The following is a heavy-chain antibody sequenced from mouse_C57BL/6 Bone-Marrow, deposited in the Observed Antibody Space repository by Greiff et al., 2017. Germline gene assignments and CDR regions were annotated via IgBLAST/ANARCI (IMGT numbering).Heavy chain of an antibody. Sequence: QVTLKVSGPGILQPSPTLSLSCSFSGFSLSTFGMGVGWIRPPAGQGLEWLAHIWWDDDKYYNTALKSRLTISKDTSKNQVFLKIANVDTADTATYYCARILYYDYGSWFAYWGQGTLVTVSA. CDR3: ARILYYDYGSWFAY. D-gene: IGHD2-4*01. J-gene: IGHJ3*01. V-gene: IGHV8-8*01. CDR2: IWWDDDK. CDR1: GFSLSTFGMG.